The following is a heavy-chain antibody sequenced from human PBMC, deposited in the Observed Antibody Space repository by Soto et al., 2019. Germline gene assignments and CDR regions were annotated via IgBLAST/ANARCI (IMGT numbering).Heavy chain of an antibody. V-gene: IGHV3-30*18. CDR1: GFTFRTYG. J-gene: IGHJ4*02. Sequence: QVQLVESGGGVVQPGRSLRLSCAASGFTFRTYGMHWFRQAPGKGLEWVAVISYAGRNKYYADSVKGRFTISRDNSKNALYLQMNSLRAEDTAVYYCAKVHLMTTVTTVGYWGQGTLVTGSS. CDR3: AKVHLMTTVTTVGY. CDR2: ISYAGRNK. D-gene: IGHD4-17*01.